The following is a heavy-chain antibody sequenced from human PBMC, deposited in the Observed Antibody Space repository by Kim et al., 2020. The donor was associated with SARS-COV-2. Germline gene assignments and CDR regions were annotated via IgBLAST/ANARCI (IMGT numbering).Heavy chain of an antibody. D-gene: IGHD3-3*01. J-gene: IGHJ6*01. Sequence: GGSLRLSCAASGFTFSEYGMHWVRQAPGKGLEWVAVISNDASNIYYAESIKGRFTVSRDNPKSTVYLLLDSLRFEDTAIYYCARLCRAGSYYYEPMDVWGQGTSVTVSS. CDR2: ISNDASNI. CDR1: GFTFSEYG. CDR3: ARLCRAGSYYYEPMDV. V-gene: IGHV3-30*03.